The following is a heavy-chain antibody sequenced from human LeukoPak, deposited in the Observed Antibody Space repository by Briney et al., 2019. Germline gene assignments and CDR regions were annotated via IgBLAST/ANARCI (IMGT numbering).Heavy chain of an antibody. Sequence: GGSLRLSCAASGFTFSNYWMSWVRQAPGKGLQWVANIKQDGSEKYYVDSMKGRFTISRDNAKNSLYLQMNSLRAEDTAVYYCATEVAGGSCYHWGQGTLVTVSS. CDR3: ATEVAGGSCYH. D-gene: IGHD2-15*01. V-gene: IGHV3-7*04. J-gene: IGHJ4*02. CDR2: IKQDGSEK. CDR1: GFTFSNYW.